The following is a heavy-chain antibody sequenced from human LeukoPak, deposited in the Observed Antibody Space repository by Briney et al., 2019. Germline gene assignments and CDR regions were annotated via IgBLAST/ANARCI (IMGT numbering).Heavy chain of an antibody. CDR2: ISDVEKIP. D-gene: IGHD3-10*01. Sequence: GGSLRLSCAASGFTFTNYAMSWVRQAPGEGLEWVSGISDVEKIPYYSDSVKGRFTISRDNSKKTVYLQMNNLRAEDTAVYFCARHVSYIPYWGQGIPVTVSS. CDR3: ARHVSYIPY. V-gene: IGHV3-23*01. CDR1: GFTFTNYA. J-gene: IGHJ4*02.